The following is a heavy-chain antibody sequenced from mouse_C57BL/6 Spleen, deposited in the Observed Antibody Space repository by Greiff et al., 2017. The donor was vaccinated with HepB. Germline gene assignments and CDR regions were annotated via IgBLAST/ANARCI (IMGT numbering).Heavy chain of an antibody. CDR3: ARFLPWYFDV. CDR2: IDPSDSET. V-gene: IGHV1-52*01. J-gene: IGHJ1*03. D-gene: IGHD5-5*01. CDR1: GYTFTSYW. Sequence: QVHVKQPGAELVRPGSSVKLSCKASGYTFTSYWMHWVKQRPIQGLEWIGNIDPSDSETHYNQKFKDKATLTVDKSSSTAYMQLSSLTSEDSAVYYCARFLPWYFDVWGTGTTVTVSS.